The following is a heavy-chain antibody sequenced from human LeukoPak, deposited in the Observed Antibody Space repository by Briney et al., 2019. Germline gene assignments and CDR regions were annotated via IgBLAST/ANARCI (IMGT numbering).Heavy chain of an antibody. Sequence: GGSLRLSCAASGFAFSRFAMSWVRQAPGKGLEWVSSIGDSGGSTYYADSVKGRFTISRDDSKNTLYLQMNSLRADDTAVYYCAKEGVRGLERRGALANFDYWGQGTLVTVSS. CDR3: AKEGVRGLERRGALANFDY. V-gene: IGHV3-23*01. D-gene: IGHD1-1*01. J-gene: IGHJ4*02. CDR2: IGDSGGST. CDR1: GFAFSRFA.